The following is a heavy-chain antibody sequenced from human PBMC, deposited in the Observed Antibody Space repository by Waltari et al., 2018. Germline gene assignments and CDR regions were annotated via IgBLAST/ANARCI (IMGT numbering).Heavy chain of an antibody. CDR3: ARGRNGYIQDVFDI. J-gene: IGHJ3*02. D-gene: IGHD5-12*01. Sequence: EVHLVASGGGLVQPGESLRLSCAASGFTFSTHNMDWVRQDPGKGLEWVSYRSITTTTYYADSVKGRFTSSRHNAKNSLYRQMNSLRAEDTALYYCARGRNGYIQDVFDIWGQGTMVSVSS. CDR2: RSITTTT. CDR1: GFTFSTHN. V-gene: IGHV3-48*01.